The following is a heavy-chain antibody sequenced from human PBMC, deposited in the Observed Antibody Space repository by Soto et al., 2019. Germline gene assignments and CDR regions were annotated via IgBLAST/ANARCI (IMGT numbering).Heavy chain of an antibody. CDR1: GYTFDTYG. Sequence: QVQLVQSGSEVKRPGASVRVSCKASGYTFDTYGISWVRQAPGQGLEWMGWISAYNGHTDYAQRFQGRVTMTTDTSANTVSLEMRGLRSDATAVYYCERRRTWGARAFDYWGQGTLVTVSS. CDR2: ISAYNGHT. CDR3: ERRRTWGARAFDY. D-gene: IGHD3-16*01. V-gene: IGHV1-18*01. J-gene: IGHJ4*02.